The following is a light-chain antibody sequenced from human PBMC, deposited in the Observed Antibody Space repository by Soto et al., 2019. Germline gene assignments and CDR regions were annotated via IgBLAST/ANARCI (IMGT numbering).Light chain of an antibody. CDR2: DTS. CDR1: TGTVTSGHF. J-gene: IGLJ3*02. V-gene: IGLV7-46*01. CDR3: LLFFGDIRGV. Sequence: QAVVTQEPSLTVSPGGTVTLTCGSSTGTVTSGHFPYWFQQKPGQAPRTLIYDTSDKHSWTPARFSGSLLGSKAALTLSGAQPEDEAEYYCLLFFGDIRGVFGGGTKVTVL.